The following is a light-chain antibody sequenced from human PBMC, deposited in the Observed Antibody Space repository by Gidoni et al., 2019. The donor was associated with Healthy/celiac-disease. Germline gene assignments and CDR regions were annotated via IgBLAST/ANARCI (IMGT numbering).Light chain of an antibody. J-gene: IGKJ4*01. CDR2: GAS. CDR1: QSVSSN. Sequence: PATLSVSTGERATLSCRASQSVSSNLAWYQQKPGQAPRLLIYGASTRATGSPARFSGSGSGTEFTLTISSLQSEDFAVYYCQQYNNWPPLTFXGXTKVEIK. CDR3: QQYNNWPPLT. V-gene: IGKV3-15*01.